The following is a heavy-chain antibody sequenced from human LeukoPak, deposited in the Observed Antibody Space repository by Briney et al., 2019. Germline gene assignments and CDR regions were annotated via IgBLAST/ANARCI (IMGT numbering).Heavy chain of an antibody. CDR1: GFTVSSNY. CDR2: IYSGGST. Sequence: PGGSLRLSCAASGFTVSSNYMNWVRQAPGKGLEWVSVIYSGGSTYYADSVKGRFTISRDNSKNTLYLQMNSLRAEDTAVYYCARVSIFGELYYYYGMDVWGQGTTVTVSS. CDR3: ARVSIFGELYYYYGMDV. V-gene: IGHV3-66*01. J-gene: IGHJ6*02. D-gene: IGHD3-3*01.